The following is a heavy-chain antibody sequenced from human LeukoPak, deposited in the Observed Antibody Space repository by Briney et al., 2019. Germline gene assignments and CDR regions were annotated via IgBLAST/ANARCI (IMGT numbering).Heavy chain of an antibody. J-gene: IGHJ4*02. D-gene: IGHD5-18*01. CDR2: INPNSGGT. CDR1: GGTFSSYA. CDR3: ARVQLWPPGLDY. Sequence: ASVKVSCKASGGTFSSYAISWVRQAPGQGLEWMGRINPNSGGTNYAQKFQGRVTMTRDTSINTAYMELSRLRSDDTAVYYCARVQLWPPGLDYWGQGTLVTVPS. V-gene: IGHV1-2*06.